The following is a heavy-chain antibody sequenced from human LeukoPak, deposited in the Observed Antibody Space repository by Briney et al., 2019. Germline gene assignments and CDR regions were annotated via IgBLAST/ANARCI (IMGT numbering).Heavy chain of an antibody. CDR1: GFTFSSYG. Sequence: PGRSLRLSCAASGFTFSSYGMHWVRQAPGKGLEWVAVISYDGSNKYYADSVKGRFTISRDNSKNTLYLQMNSLRAEDTAVYYCARARSYGDRSDFDYWGQGTLVTVSS. CDR3: ARARSYGDRSDFDY. D-gene: IGHD4-17*01. V-gene: IGHV3-30*03. CDR2: ISYDGSNK. J-gene: IGHJ4*02.